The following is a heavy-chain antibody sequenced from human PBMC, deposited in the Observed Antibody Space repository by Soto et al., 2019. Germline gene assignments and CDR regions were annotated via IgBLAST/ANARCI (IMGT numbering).Heavy chain of an antibody. V-gene: IGHV1-18*01. CDR2: ISAYNGNT. Sequence: ASVKVSCKASGYTFTSYGISWVRQAPGQGLEWMGWISAYNGNTNYAQKLQGRVTMTTDASTSTAYMELRSLRSDDTAVYYCETDGPGGCSGGSCYSVSWFDHWGQGTLVTVSS. CDR1: GYTFTSYG. CDR3: ETDGPGGCSGGSCYSVSWFDH. J-gene: IGHJ5*02. D-gene: IGHD2-15*01.